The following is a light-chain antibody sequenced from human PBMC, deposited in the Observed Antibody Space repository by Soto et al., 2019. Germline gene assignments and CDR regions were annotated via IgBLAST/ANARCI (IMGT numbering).Light chain of an antibody. CDR2: EVS. CDR3: SSYTSSSTLDYV. CDR1: SSDVGGYNY. Sequence: QSVLTQPASVSGSPGQSITISCTGTSSDVGGYNYVSWYQQHPGKAPKLMICEVSNRPSGVSNRFSGSKSGNTASLTISGLQAEDEADYYCSSYTSSSTLDYVFGTGTKVTVL. J-gene: IGLJ1*01. V-gene: IGLV2-14*01.